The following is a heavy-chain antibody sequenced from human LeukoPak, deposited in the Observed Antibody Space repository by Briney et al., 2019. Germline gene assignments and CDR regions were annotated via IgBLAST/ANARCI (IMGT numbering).Heavy chain of an antibody. CDR3: ARDLYRDSLPVSWFDP. CDR2: ISDYNGNT. Sequence: ASVKVSCKASGYTFTSYGISWVRQAPGQGLEWMGWISDYNGNTNYAQKFQGRVTMTTDTSTSTAYMELRSLRSDDTAVYYCARDLYRDSLPVSWFDPWGQGTLVTLSS. CDR1: GYTFTSYG. J-gene: IGHJ5*02. V-gene: IGHV1-18*01. D-gene: IGHD4-11*01.